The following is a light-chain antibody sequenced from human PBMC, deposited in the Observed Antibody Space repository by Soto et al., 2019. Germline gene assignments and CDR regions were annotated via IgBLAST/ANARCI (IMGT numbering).Light chain of an antibody. J-gene: IGKJ1*01. CDR2: GAS. CDR3: QQYKNWPQT. CDR1: QSVSSN. Sequence: EIVMTQSPATLSVSPGERATLSCRASQSVSSNLAWYQQKPGQAPRLLIYGASTRATGIPARFSGSGSGTEFTLTISSRQSEDFAVYYGQQYKNWPQTFGQGTKVEIK. V-gene: IGKV3-15*01.